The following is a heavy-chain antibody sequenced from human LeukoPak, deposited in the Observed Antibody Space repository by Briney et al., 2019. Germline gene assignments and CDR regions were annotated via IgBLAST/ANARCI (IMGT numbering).Heavy chain of an antibody. V-gene: IGHV3-7*01. CDR1: GFTFSDYR. CDR2: IKQDGSEK. CDR3: ARDRGVGYRYYDY. J-gene: IGHJ4*02. Sequence: GGSLRLSCVASGFTFSDYRMNWVRQAPGEGLEWVANIKQDGSEKYYVDSVKGRFTISRDNAKNSLYLQMNTLRAEDTAVYYCARDRGVGYRYYDYWGQGTLVTVSS. D-gene: IGHD3-16*02.